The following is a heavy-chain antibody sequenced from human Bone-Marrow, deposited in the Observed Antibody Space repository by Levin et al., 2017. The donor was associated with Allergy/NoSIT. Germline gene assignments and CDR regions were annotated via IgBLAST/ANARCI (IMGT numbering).Heavy chain of an antibody. CDR2: LFSGDAT. Sequence: GESLKISCAASAFNVKSNYLSWVRQAPGKGLEWVAVLFSGDATYYAHSVKGRFTISRDNSRDTFYLEMKSLRAEDTAVYYCEVTTGGYYFGMDVWGQGTTVAVSS. CDR1: AFNVKSNY. CDR3: EVTTGGYYFGMDV. J-gene: IGHJ6*02. V-gene: IGHV3-53*01. D-gene: IGHD2-8*02.